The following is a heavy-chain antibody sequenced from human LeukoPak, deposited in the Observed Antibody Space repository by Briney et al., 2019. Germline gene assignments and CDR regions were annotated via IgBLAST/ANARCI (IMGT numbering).Heavy chain of an antibody. CDR3: ARGTFGTVKYFDY. CDR2: IYYSGST. Sequence: PSETLSLTCTVSGSSISSSYYWSWIRQPPGKGLEWIGYIYYSGSTNYNPSLKSRVTISVDTSKNQFSLKLSSVTAADTAVYYCARGTFGTVKYFDYWGQGTLVTVSS. J-gene: IGHJ4*02. V-gene: IGHV4-61*01. D-gene: IGHD3-16*01. CDR1: GSSISSSYY.